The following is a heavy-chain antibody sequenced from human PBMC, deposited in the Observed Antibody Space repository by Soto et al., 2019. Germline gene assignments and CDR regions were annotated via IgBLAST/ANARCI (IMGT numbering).Heavy chain of an antibody. D-gene: IGHD3-3*01. V-gene: IGHV1-18*04. J-gene: IGHJ6*02. CDR1: GYTLTSYG. CDR3: ARERLRFLEWLLSPLDYYGMDV. CDR2: ISAYNGNT. Sequence: ASVKVSCKASGYTLTSYGISWVRQAPGQGLEWMGWISAYNGNTNYAQKLQGRVTMTTDTSTSTAYMELRSLRSDDTAVYYCARERLRFLEWLLSPLDYYGMDVWGQGTTVTVSS.